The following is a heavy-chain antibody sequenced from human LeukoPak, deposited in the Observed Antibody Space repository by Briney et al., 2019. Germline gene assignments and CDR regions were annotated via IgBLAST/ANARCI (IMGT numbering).Heavy chain of an antibody. J-gene: IGHJ3*02. V-gene: IGHV3-7*01. CDR3: ARDPYHGALDI. Sequence: GGSLRLSCAGSGFTFSSSWMSWVRQAPGKGLEWVANIKEDGSEKYYVGSMKGRFTISRDNGENSLYLQMSSLRAEDTAVYYCARDPYHGALDIWGQGTMVTVSS. D-gene: IGHD1-14*01. CDR1: GFTFSSSW. CDR2: IKEDGSEK.